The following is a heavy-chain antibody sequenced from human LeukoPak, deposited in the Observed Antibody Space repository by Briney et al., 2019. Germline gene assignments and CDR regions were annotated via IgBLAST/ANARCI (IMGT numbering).Heavy chain of an antibody. CDR1: GYTFTSYG. J-gene: IGHJ3*02. CDR2: ISAYNGNT. V-gene: IGHV1-18*01. D-gene: IGHD6-13*01. CDR3: ALAAAGTSGLDAFDI. Sequence: ASVKVSCKASGYTFTSYGISWVRQAPGQGLEWMGWISAYNGNTNYAQKLQGRVTMTTDTSTSTAYMELRSLRSDDTAVYYCALAAAGTSGLDAFDIWGQGTMVTVSS.